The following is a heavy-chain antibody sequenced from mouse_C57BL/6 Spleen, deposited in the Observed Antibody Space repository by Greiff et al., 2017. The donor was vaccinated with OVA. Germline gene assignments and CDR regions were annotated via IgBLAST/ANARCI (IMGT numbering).Heavy chain of an antibody. Sequence: QVQLQQSGPELVKPGASVKISCKASGYAFSSSWMNWVKQRPGQGLEWIGRIYPGDGDTNYNGKFKGKATLTAAKSSSTAYMQLSSLTSEDSAVYFCARKGASTTVDYFDYWGQGTTLTVSS. CDR3: ARKGASTTVDYFDY. J-gene: IGHJ2*01. CDR2: IYPGDGDT. D-gene: IGHD1-1*01. CDR1: GYAFSSSW. V-gene: IGHV1-82*01.